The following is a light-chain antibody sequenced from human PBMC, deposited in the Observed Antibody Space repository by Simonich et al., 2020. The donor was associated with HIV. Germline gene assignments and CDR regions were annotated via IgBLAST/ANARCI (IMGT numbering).Light chain of an antibody. CDR2: EVS. V-gene: IGLV2-8*01. J-gene: IGLJ2*01. CDR3: TSYAGSNNPVV. Sequence: QSALTQPPSASGSPGQSVTISCTGTSRDGGGYDYVSWYQQHPGKAPKLMIYEVSKRPSGVPDRFSGSKSGNTASLTVSGLQAEDEADYYCTSYAGSNNPVVFGGGTKLTVL. CDR1: SRDGGGYDY.